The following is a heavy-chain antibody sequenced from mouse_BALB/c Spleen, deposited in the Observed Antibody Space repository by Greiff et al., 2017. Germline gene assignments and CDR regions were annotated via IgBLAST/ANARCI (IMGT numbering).Heavy chain of an antibody. V-gene: IGHV5-6-2*01. CDR2: INSNGGST. D-gene: IGHD2-1*01. CDR1: GFTFSSYY. Sequence: DVKLVESGGGLVKLGGSLKLSCAASGFTFSSYYMSWVRQTPEKRLELVAAINSNGGSTYYPDTVKGRFTISRDNAKNTLYLQMSSLKSEDTALYYCARHGNEKGPFAYWGQGTLVTVSA. CDR3: ARHGNEKGPFAY. J-gene: IGHJ3*01.